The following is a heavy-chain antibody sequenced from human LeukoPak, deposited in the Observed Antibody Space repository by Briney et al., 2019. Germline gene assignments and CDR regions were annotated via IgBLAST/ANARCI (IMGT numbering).Heavy chain of an antibody. CDR1: GGSFSGYY. J-gene: IGHJ3*02. CDR3: ARVRYYSSTSCYSKSAFDI. CDR2: INHSGST. Sequence: SETLSLTCAVYGGSFSGYYWSWIRQPPGKGLEWIGEINHSGSTTYNPSLKSRVTISVDTSKNQFSLKLSSVTAADTAVYYCARVRYYSSTSCYSKSAFDIWGQGTMVTVSS. V-gene: IGHV4-34*01. D-gene: IGHD2-2*01.